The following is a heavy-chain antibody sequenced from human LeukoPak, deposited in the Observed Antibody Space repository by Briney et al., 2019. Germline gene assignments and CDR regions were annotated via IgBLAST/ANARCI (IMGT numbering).Heavy chain of an antibody. CDR1: GFKFYNAW. CDR2: IKSNTDGGAT. V-gene: IGHV3-15*01. Sequence: PTGALRLSCAASGFKFYNAWMSCVRQAPRKGLEWIGHIKSNTDGGATDFPAPVKGRFTISRDDSKNTLYLQMNSLKTEDTAVYYCTQYTYGFFQYWGQGTLVTVSS. J-gene: IGHJ4*02. CDR3: TQYTYGFFQY. D-gene: IGHD5-18*01.